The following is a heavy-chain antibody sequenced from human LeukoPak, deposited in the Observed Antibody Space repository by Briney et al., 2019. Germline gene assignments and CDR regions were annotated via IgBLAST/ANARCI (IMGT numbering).Heavy chain of an antibody. CDR2: IYYSGNT. V-gene: IGHV4-59*01. CDR1: GGSISSYY. J-gene: IGHJ4*02. Sequence: SETLSLTCTASGGSISSYYWSWIRQPPGKGLEWIGYIYYSGNTNYNPSLKSRVTISVDPSKNQFSLKLSSVTAADTAVYYCARSGALTGYLYWGQGTLVTVSS. D-gene: IGHD3-9*01. CDR3: ARSGALTGYLY.